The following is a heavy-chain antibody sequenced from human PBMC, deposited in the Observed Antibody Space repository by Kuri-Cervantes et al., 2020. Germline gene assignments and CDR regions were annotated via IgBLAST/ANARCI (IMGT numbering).Heavy chain of an antibody. CDR1: GFTFSYYW. CDR3: AKALYDSSGFYYYYYGMDV. D-gene: IGHD3-22*01. CDR2: IKQDGSEK. J-gene: IGHJ6*02. Sequence: GGSLRLSCEASGFTFSYYWMNWVRQAPGRGLEWVANIKQDGSEKNYVDSVRGRFSISRDNAKNTLYLQMNSLRAEDTAVYYCAKALYDSSGFYYYYYGMDVWGQGTTVTVSS. V-gene: IGHV3-7*01.